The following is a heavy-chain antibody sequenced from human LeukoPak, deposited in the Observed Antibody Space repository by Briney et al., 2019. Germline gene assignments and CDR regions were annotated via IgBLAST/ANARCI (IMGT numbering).Heavy chain of an antibody. CDR3: AKGDYYDSSGYRDYFDY. CDR1: GFTFSSYA. V-gene: IGHV3-23*01. J-gene: IGHJ4*02. CDR2: ISASGGST. Sequence: GGSLRLSCAASGFTFSSYAMSWVRQAPGKGLEWVSAISASGGSTYYADSVKGRFTISRDNSKNTLYLQMNSLRAEDTAVYYCAKGDYYDSSGYRDYFDYWGQGTLVTVSS. D-gene: IGHD3-22*01.